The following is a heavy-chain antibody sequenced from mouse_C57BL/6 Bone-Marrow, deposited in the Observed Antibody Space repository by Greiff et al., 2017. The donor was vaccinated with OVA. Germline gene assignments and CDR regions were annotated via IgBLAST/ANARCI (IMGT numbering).Heavy chain of an antibody. CDR2: IDPSDSYT. D-gene: IGHD1-1*01. J-gene: IGHJ4*01. V-gene: IGHV1-69*01. CDR3: AAQVVAPYAMDY. CDR1: GYTFTSYW. Sequence: VQLQQPGAELVMPGASVKLSCKASGYTFTSYWMHWVKQRPGQGLEWIGEIDPSDSYTNYNQKFKGKSTLTVDKSSSTAYMQLSSLTSEDSAVYYCAAQVVAPYAMDYWGQGTSVTVSS.